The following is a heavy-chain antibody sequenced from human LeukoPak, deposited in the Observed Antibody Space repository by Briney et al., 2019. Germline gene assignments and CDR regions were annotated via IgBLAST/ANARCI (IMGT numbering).Heavy chain of an antibody. CDR2: IYHSGST. CDR1: GYSISSGYY. Sequence: SETLSLTCAVSGYSISSGYYWGWIRQPPGKGLEWIGSIYHSGSTYYNPSLKGRVTISVDTSKNQFSLKLSSVTAADTAVYYCARDVRMRCSSTSCNDPGWFDPWGQGTLVTVSS. V-gene: IGHV4-38-2*02. D-gene: IGHD2-2*01. J-gene: IGHJ5*02. CDR3: ARDVRMRCSSTSCNDPGWFDP.